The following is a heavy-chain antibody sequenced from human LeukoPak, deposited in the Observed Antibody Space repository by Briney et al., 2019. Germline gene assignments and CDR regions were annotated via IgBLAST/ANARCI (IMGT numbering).Heavy chain of an antibody. CDR1: GFTFSDYY. D-gene: IGHD2-15*01. J-gene: IGHJ4*02. CDR2: ISSSGSTI. V-gene: IGHV3-11*01. CDR3: ARPYCSGGSCYSGDY. Sequence: GGSLRLSCAASGFTFSDYYMSWIRQAPGKGLEWVSYISSSGSTIYYADSVKGRFTISRDNAKNSLYLQMNSLRAEDTAVYYCARPYCSGGSCYSGDYWGQGTLVTVSS.